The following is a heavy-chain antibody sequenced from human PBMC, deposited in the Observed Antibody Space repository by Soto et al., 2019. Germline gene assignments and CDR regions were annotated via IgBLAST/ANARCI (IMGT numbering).Heavy chain of an antibody. CDR2: ISGSGGST. CDR1: GFTFSSYA. V-gene: IGHV3-23*01. Sequence: EVQLLESGGGLVQPGGSLRLSCAASGFTFSSYAMSWVRQAPGKGLEWVSAISGSGGSTYYEDSVKGRFTISRDNSKNALYLQMNSLRADDTAVYYCAKDPYDSSHPDNWFDPWGQGTLVTVFS. J-gene: IGHJ5*02. CDR3: AKDPYDSSHPDNWFDP. D-gene: IGHD3-22*01.